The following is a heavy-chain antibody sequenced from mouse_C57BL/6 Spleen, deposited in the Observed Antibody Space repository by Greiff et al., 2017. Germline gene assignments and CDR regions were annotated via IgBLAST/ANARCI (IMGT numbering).Heavy chain of an antibody. D-gene: IGHD2-4*01. V-gene: IGHV5-6*01. CDR2: ISSGGSYT. J-gene: IGHJ3*01. CDR1: GFTFSSYG. CDR3: ASRGDYDSSGAWFAY. Sequence: EVQVEESGGDLVKPGGSLKLSCAASGFTFSSYGMSWVRQTPDQGLEWVATISSGGSYTYYPDSVKGRVTISRDNAKNTLYLQMSSLKSEDTAMYYCASRGDYDSSGAWFAYWGQGTLVTVSA.